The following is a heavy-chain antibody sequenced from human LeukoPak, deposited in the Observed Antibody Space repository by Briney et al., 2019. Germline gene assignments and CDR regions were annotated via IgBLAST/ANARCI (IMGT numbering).Heavy chain of an antibody. CDR1: GGSITSFY. CDR2: IYTSGST. D-gene: IGHD3-10*01. Sequence: SETLSLTCTVSGGSITSFYWSWIRQAAGKGLEWIGRIYTSGSTNYNPSLKSRVTMSLDTSKNQVSLKLSSVTAADTALYYCARDRGSGREGLDPWGQGTLVTVSS. CDR3: ARDRGSGREGLDP. J-gene: IGHJ5*02. V-gene: IGHV4-4*07.